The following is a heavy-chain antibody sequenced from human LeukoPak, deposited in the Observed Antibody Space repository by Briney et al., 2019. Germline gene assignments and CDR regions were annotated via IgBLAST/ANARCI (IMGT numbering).Heavy chain of an antibody. CDR3: ARGRIVVVTAIPQGFDP. CDR1: GGSISSGGYY. J-gene: IGHJ5*02. D-gene: IGHD2-21*02. CDR2: IYYSGST. V-gene: IGHV4-31*03. Sequence: PSETLTLTCTVSGGSISSGGYYWIWIRQHPGKGLEGIGNIYYSGSTYYNPSLKSRVTISVDTSKNQFSLKLSSVTAADTAVYYCARGRIVVVTAIPQGFDPWGQGTLVSVSS.